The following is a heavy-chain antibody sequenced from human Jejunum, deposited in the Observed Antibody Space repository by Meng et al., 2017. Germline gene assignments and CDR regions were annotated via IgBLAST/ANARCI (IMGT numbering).Heavy chain of an antibody. CDR2: INHDGTET. CDR3: VEYFAWSIDF. CDR1: GFSVSARL. V-gene: IGHV3-74*01. J-gene: IGHJ4*02. D-gene: IGHD2/OR15-2a*01. Sequence: VQGVCAVGVLFPHAGSLRLSCSAFGFSVSARLIDWRRQEPGQGLVWVERINHDGTETIYTDSVRGRFTVARDNTKNTVSLEMNSLRVADTALYYCVEYFAWSIDFWGQGILVTVSS.